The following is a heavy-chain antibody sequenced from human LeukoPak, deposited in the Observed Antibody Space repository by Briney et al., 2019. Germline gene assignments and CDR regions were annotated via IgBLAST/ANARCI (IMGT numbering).Heavy chain of an antibody. V-gene: IGHV1-2*02. CDR1: GYTFSAYH. J-gene: IGHJ5*02. CDR2: INPNSGGT. CDR3: ARGDKKENLSGPSGYFDP. Sequence: ASVKVSCKASGYTFSAYHIHWVRQAPGQGLEWMGWINPNSGGTNFAPKFHGRVSMTRDTSLSTAYMELSSLRSDGTAVYYCARGDKKENLSGPSGYFDPWGQGSLVTVSS. D-gene: IGHD3-10*01.